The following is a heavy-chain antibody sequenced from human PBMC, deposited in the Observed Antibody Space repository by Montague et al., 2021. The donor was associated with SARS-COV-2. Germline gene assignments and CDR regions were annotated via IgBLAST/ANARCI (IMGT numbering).Heavy chain of an antibody. D-gene: IGHD1-7*01. J-gene: IGHJ4*03. Sequence: SETLSLTCTVSGASIMRSDYYWVWIRQAPGKVLEWNGSIYYSGRTIYTPSLKTRLSMSIAKSKNQFSLRLNSVTAADTSIYYCARHETRDPPFGNWGHGTLVTASS. V-gene: IGHV4-39*01. CDR3: ARHETRDPPFGN. CDR2: IYYSGRT. CDR1: GASIMRSDYY.